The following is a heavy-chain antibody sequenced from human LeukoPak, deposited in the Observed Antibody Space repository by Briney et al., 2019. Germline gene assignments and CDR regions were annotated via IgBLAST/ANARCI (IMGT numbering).Heavy chain of an antibody. CDR1: GLTLSSYW. V-gene: IGHV3-74*01. J-gene: IGHJ4*02. CDR3: ARETSTAAQYYFDY. Sequence: GSLRLSCAASGLTLSSYWMHWVRQAPGKGLVWVSRIHRNGSITNYADSVKGRFTISRDSAKNTLYLQMNSLRAEDTAVYYCARETSTAAQYYFDYWGQGTQVTVSS. CDR2: IHRNGSIT. D-gene: IGHD6-13*01.